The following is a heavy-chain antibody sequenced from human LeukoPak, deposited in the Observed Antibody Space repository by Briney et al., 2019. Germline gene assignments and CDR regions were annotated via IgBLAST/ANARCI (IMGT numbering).Heavy chain of an antibody. D-gene: IGHD2-21*02. J-gene: IGHJ4*02. CDR3: ARLVDRLMFDY. CDR2: IYTSGIT. V-gene: IGHV4-61*02. Sequence: TLSLTCTVSGGSINSGDYYWSWIRQPAGKPLEWIGRIYTSGITIYKSSLESRVTIPIDTSKNRFSLKLNSVTASDTAVYYCARLVDRLMFDYWGQGTQVTVSS. CDR1: GGSINSGDYY.